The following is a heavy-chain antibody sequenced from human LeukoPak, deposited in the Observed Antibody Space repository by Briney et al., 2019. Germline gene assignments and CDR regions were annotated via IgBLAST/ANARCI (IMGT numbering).Heavy chain of an antibody. J-gene: IGHJ4*02. CDR3: AREIPCSSSSCLDY. CDR2: INPHSGGT. CDR1: GYTFTAYY. Sequence: ASVKVSCKASGYTFTAYYMHWVRQAPGQGLELMGWINPHSGGTNFAQKFQGRVTMTRDTSITTAHMELSRLTSDDTAMYYCAREIPCSSSSCLDYWGQGTLVTVSS. D-gene: IGHD2-2*01. V-gene: IGHV1-2*02.